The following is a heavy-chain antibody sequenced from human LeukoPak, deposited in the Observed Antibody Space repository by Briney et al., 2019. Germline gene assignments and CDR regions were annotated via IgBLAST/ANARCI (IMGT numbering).Heavy chain of an antibody. Sequence: SETLSLTCAVYGGSFSGYYWSWIRQPPGKGLEWIGEINHSGSTNYNPSLKSRVTISVDTSKNQFSLKLSSVTAADTAVYYCASLPIAVAGTRFDYWGQGTLVTVSS. CDR3: ASLPIAVAGTRFDY. J-gene: IGHJ4*02. D-gene: IGHD6-19*01. CDR1: GGSFSGYY. V-gene: IGHV4-34*01. CDR2: INHSGST.